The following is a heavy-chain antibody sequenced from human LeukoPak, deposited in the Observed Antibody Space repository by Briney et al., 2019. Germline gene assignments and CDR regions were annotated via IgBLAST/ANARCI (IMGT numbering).Heavy chain of an antibody. D-gene: IGHD2-15*01. J-gene: IGHJ2*01. CDR2: IYYSGST. CDR3: ARGISGYFDL. V-gene: IGHV4-30-4*01. CDR1: GGSISSGDYY. Sequence: TLXXTXTVSGGSISSGDYYWSWLRQPPGRGLEWIGYIYYSGSTYYNPSLKSRVTISVNTSKNQFSLKLSSVTAADTAVYYCARGISGYFDLWGRGTLVTVSS.